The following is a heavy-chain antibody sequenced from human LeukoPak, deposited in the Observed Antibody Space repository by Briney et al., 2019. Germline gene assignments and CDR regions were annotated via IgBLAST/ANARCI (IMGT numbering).Heavy chain of an antibody. CDR2: IYYSGST. CDR3: ASHGEQLDHYYYYYMDV. Sequence: SETLSLTCTVSGGSISSYYWSWIRQPPGKGLEWIGYIYYSGSTNYNPSLKSRVTISVDTSKNQFSLKLSSVTAADTAVYYCASHGEQLDHYYYYYMDVWGKGTTVTVSS. V-gene: IGHV4-59*08. J-gene: IGHJ6*03. CDR1: GGSISSYY. D-gene: IGHD6-6*01.